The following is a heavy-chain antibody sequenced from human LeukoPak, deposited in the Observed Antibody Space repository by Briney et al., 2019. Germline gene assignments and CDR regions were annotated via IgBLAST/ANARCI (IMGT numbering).Heavy chain of an antibody. Sequence: SGGSLRLSCEASGFNFRSYTMDWVRQAPGKGLEWVSSISSSSGYINYADSVKGRFTISRDNAKNSLYLQMNSLRAEDTAVYYCATSQWLGWREAHFQHWGQGTLVTVSS. CDR1: GFNFRSYT. CDR3: ATSQWLGWREAHFQH. D-gene: IGHD6-19*01. V-gene: IGHV3-21*01. CDR2: ISSSSGYI. J-gene: IGHJ1*01.